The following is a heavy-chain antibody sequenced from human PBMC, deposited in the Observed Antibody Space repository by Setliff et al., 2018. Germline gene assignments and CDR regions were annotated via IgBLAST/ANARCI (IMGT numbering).Heavy chain of an antibody. CDR3: AKDRYFDASGNFYVNGAFDI. V-gene: IGHV3-30*02. Sequence: PGESLKISCAASGFTFSSYEMYWVRQAPGKGPEWVASIRYEGSNKQYADSVKGRFTVSRDNSKNTISLQMNRLQADDTALYSCAKDRYFDASGNFYVNGAFDIWGQGTVVTVSS. D-gene: IGHD2-21*02. J-gene: IGHJ3*02. CDR1: GFTFSSYE. CDR2: IRYEGSNK.